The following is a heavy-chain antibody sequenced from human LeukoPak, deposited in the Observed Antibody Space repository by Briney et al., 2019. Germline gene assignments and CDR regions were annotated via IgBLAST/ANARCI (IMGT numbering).Heavy chain of an antibody. D-gene: IGHD6-13*01. CDR2: IGRGGGAT. CDR3: AKGQSSSWYSSGDY. CDR1: GFTFSSYA. V-gene: IGHV3-23*01. J-gene: IGHJ4*02. Sequence: PGGSLRLSCAASGFTFSSYAMCWVRQSPGKGLEWVSVIGRGGGATYYADSVKGRFTISRDNSKNTLYLQMNSLRAEDTAVYYCAKGQSSSWYSSGDYWGQGTLVTVSS.